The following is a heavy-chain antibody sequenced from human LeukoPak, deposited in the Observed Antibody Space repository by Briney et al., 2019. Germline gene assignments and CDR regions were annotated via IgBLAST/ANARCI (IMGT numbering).Heavy chain of an antibody. Sequence: SETLSLTCTVSGGSISSGSYYWSWIRQPAGKGLEWIGRIYISGSANYNPSLKSRVTMSVDTSKNQFSLKLSSVTAADTAVYYCARDRGTWNDDGFDYWGQGTLVSVSS. CDR2: IYISGSA. CDR1: GGSISSGSYY. CDR3: ARDRGTWNDDGFDY. V-gene: IGHV4-61*02. J-gene: IGHJ4*02. D-gene: IGHD1-1*01.